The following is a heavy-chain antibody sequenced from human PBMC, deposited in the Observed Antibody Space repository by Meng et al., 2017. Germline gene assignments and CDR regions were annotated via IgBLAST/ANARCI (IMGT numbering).Heavy chain of an antibody. CDR3: ARGGAAASIPPSPNLLIDY. V-gene: IGHV3-48*03. D-gene: IGHD6-13*01. J-gene: IGHJ4*02. CDR1: GFTFSSYE. Sequence: GESLKISCAASGFTFSSYEMNWVRQAPGKGLEWVSYISSSGSTIYYADSVKGRFTISRDNAKTSLYLQMNSLRAEDTAVYYCARGGAAASIPPSPNLLIDYWGQGTLVTVSS. CDR2: ISSSGSTI.